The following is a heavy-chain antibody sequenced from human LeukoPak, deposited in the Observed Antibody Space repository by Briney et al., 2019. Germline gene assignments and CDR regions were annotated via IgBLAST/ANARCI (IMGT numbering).Heavy chain of an antibody. J-gene: IGHJ4*02. CDR2: IYSGGST. CDR1: GFTVSSNY. D-gene: IGHD6-13*01. V-gene: IGHV3-53*01. CDR3: ARSGYSSSWYASNY. Sequence: GGSLRLSCAASGFTVSSNYMSWVRQAPGKGLEWVSVIYSGGSTYYADSVKGRFTISRDNSKNTLYLQMNSLRAEDTAVYYCARSGYSSSWYASNYWGQGTLVTVSS.